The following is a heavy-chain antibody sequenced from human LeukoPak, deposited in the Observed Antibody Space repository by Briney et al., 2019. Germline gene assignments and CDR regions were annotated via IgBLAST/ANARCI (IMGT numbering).Heavy chain of an antibody. J-gene: IGHJ6*02. CDR3: ATDGSGGNYYYYGMDV. D-gene: IGHD4-23*01. CDR2: FDPEDGET. V-gene: IGHV1-24*01. Sequence: ASVKVSCKVSGYTLTELSMHWVRQAPGKGLEWMGGFDPEDGETIYAQKFQGRVTMTEDTSTDTAYMELSSLRSEDTAVYYCATDGSGGNYYYYGMDVWGQGTTVTVSS. CDR1: GYTLTELS.